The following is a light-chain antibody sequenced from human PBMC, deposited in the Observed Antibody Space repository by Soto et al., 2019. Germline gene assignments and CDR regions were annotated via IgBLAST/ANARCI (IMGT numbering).Light chain of an antibody. V-gene: IGKV3-11*01. J-gene: IGKJ4*01. CDR2: DAS. CDR1: QTVSSY. CDR3: QQRSSWPRT. Sequence: ELVLTQSPATLSLSPGERATLSCRASQTVSSYLAWCQQKAGQAPRPLIYDASNRAPCIPARFSGSGSGTDFTLTISSLEPEDFAVYYCQQRSSWPRTFGGGTKV.